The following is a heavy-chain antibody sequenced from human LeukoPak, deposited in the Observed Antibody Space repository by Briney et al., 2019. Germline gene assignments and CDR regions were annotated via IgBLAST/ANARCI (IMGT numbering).Heavy chain of an antibody. J-gene: IGHJ4*02. Sequence: PGASVKVSCKASGCTFTGYHMHWVRQAPGQGLEWMGRINPNSGDTNYAQKFQGRVTMTRDTSISTAYMELSRLRSDDTAVYYCARDYCSSTSCLFDYWGQGTLVTVSS. CDR3: ARDYCSSTSCLFDY. CDR2: INPNSGDT. CDR1: GCTFTGYH. D-gene: IGHD2-2*01. V-gene: IGHV1-2*06.